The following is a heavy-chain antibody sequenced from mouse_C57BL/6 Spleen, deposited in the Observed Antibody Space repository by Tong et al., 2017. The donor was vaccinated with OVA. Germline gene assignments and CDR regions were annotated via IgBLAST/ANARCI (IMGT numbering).Heavy chain of an antibody. CDR1: GFTFSSYA. CDR3: ARDPYWDEAWFAY. Sequence: EVQLQESGGGLVKPGGSLKLSCAASGFTFSSYAMSWVRQTPEKRLEWVATISDGGSYTYYPDNVKGRFTISRDNAKNNLYLQMSHLKSEDTAMYYCARDPYWDEAWFAYWGQGTLVTVSA. J-gene: IGHJ3*01. V-gene: IGHV5-4*01. D-gene: IGHD4-1*01. CDR2: ISDGGSYT.